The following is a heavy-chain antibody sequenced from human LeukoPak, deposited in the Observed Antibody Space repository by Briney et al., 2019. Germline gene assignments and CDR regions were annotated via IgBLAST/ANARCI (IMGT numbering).Heavy chain of an antibody. CDR1: GFTFSSYA. V-gene: IGHV3-23*01. CDR3: AKEDYGGNSPLNY. J-gene: IGHJ4*02. D-gene: IGHD4-17*01. CDR2: ITGSGGGA. Sequence: GGSLRLSCAASGFTFSSYAMSWVRQAPGRGLEWVSVITGSGGGAYYADSVKGRFTISRDNSKNTLYLQMNSLRAEDTAVYYCAKEDYGGNSPLNYWGQGTLVTVSS.